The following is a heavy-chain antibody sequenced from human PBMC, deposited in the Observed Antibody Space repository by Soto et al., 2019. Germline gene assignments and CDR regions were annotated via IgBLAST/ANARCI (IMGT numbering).Heavy chain of an antibody. V-gene: IGHV4-30-2*01. CDR1: GGSINTATHS. Sequence: QLQLQESGSGLVKPSQTLSLTCAVSGGSINTATHSWSWIRQPPGKGLEWIGYIYHSGSTYYNPSVKSRVTRSIDKSNNHFSRRRSSVTAADTAVYYCARGGGVPTTGDDYWGQGILVTVSS. J-gene: IGHJ4*02. CDR3: ARGGGVPTTGDDY. CDR2: IYHSGST. D-gene: IGHD3-16*01.